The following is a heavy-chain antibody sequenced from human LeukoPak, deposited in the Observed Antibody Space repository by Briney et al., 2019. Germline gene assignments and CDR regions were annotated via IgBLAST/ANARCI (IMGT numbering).Heavy chain of an antibody. D-gene: IGHD3-9*01. J-gene: IGHJ6*02. V-gene: IGHV3-23*01. CDR2: ISGSGGST. CDR1: GFTFSSYA. Sequence: GGSLRLSCAASGFTFSSYAMRWVRQAPGKGLEGVSGISGSGGSTYYADSVKGRLTISRDNSKNTLYLQMNSLRAEDTAVYYCAKGMYDILTGYYSYYYYGMDVWGQGTTVTVSS. CDR3: AKGMYDILTGYYSYYYYGMDV.